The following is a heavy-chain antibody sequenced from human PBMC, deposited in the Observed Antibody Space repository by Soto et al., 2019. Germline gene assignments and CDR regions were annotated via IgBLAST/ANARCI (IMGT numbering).Heavy chain of an antibody. CDR1: GGHFDRFA. CDR2: IIPFLSAT. V-gene: IGHV1-69*01. Sequence: QVQLVQSGAEVKKPGSSVKVSCRASGGHFDRFALSWLRQAHGQGLEWMGGIIPFLSATTYAHKFQGRVTITADESANTLYLELMSLTSDDTAVYYCARGEDDYGDFGSMDVWGQGTSVTVSS. CDR3: ARGEDDYGDFGSMDV. J-gene: IGHJ6*02. D-gene: IGHD4-17*01.